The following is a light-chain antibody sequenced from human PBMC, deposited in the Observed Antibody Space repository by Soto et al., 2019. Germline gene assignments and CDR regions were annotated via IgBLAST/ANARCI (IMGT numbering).Light chain of an antibody. Sequence: EIVLTQSPGTLSLSPGERSTLSCRASQSVSINLAWYQQKPDQSPRRLIHAASTRATGIPARFSGSGSGTKLPLPTTTLKFEDFPVYSCKQYNNRPWTFGQGTKVDIK. CDR3: KQYNNRPWT. J-gene: IGKJ1*01. CDR2: AAS. V-gene: IGKV3-15*01. CDR1: QSVSIN.